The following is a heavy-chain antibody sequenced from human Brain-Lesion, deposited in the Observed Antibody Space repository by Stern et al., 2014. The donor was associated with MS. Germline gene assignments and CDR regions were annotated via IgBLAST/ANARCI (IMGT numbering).Heavy chain of an antibody. V-gene: IGHV4-39*01. CDR3: ARHDSVPRPSQLYSARDRGPGYFDY. CDR2: IYYRGFT. Sequence: VQLVQSGPGLVKPSETLSLTCTVSGGSISSSTYYWAWIRQPPGKGLGWIGNIYYRGFTYYNPSLKSRVTISVDMSKNQFSLKLSSVTAADTAIYYCARHDSVPRPSQLYSARDRGPGYFDYWGQGTLVTVSS. CDR1: GGSISSSTYY. D-gene: IGHD1-26*01. J-gene: IGHJ4*02.